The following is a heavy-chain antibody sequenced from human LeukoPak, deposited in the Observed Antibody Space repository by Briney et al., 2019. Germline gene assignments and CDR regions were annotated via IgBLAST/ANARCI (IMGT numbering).Heavy chain of an antibody. CDR1: GFTFSSYA. V-gene: IGHV3-23*01. D-gene: IGHD1-26*01. CDR3: ARVAVGSYGDY. Sequence: GGSLRLSCAASGFTFSSYAMSWVRQAPGKGLEWVSAISGSGGSTYYADSVKGRFTISRDNAKNSLYLQMNSLRAEDTAVYYCARVAVGSYGDYWGQGTLVTVSS. CDR2: ISGSGGST. J-gene: IGHJ4*02.